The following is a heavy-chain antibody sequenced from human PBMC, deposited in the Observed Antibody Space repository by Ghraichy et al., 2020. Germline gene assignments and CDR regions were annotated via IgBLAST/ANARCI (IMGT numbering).Heavy chain of an antibody. CDR1: GYTFTGYY. CDR3: AREEEWLVPGAWFDP. J-gene: IGHJ5*02. Sequence: ASVKVSCKASGYTFTGYYMHWVRQAPGQGLEWMGWINPNSGGTNYAQKFQGRVTMTRDTSISTAYMELSRLRSDDTAVYYCAREEEWLVPGAWFDPGAREPWSPSPQ. V-gene: IGHV1-2*02. CDR2: INPNSGGT. D-gene: IGHD6-19*01.